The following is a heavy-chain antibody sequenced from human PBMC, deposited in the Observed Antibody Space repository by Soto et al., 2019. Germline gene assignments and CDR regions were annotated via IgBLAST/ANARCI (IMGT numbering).Heavy chain of an antibody. CDR1: SGSISSNY. V-gene: IGHV4-59*01. J-gene: IGHJ5*02. CDR3: ARGLTAFDP. Sequence: SETLSLTCTVSSGSISSNYWSWIRQPPGKGLEWIGCIYYSGSTNYNPSLKSRVTTSVDTSKNQFSLKLTSVTAADTAVYYCARGLTAFDPWGQGTLVTVSS. CDR2: IYYSGST. D-gene: IGHD1-20*01.